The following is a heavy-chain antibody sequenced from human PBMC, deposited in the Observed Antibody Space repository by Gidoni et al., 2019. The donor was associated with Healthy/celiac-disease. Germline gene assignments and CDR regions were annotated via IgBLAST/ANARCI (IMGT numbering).Heavy chain of an antibody. CDR3: ARARITMVRGVIRAIDYYGMDV. J-gene: IGHJ6*02. CDR2: IYYSGST. D-gene: IGHD3-10*01. CDR1: GGSISSYY. Sequence: QVQLQESGPGLVKPSETLSLTCTVSGGSISSYYWSWIRQPPGKGLEWIGYIYYSGSTNYNPSLKSRGTISVDTSKNQFSLKLSSVTAADTAVYYCARARITMVRGVIRAIDYYGMDVWGQGTTVTVSS. V-gene: IGHV4-59*01.